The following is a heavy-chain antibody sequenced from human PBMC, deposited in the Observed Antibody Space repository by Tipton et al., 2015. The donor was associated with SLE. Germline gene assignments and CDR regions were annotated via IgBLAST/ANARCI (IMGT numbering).Heavy chain of an antibody. J-gene: IGHJ4*02. CDR2: IYYSGST. CDR1: GGSISSSSYY. Sequence: TLSLTCTVSGGSISSSSYYWGWIRQPPGKGLEWIGSIYYSGSTYYNPSLKSRVTISVDTSKNQFSLKLSSVTAADTAVYYCARGATGSSSWYYWGQGTLVTFSS. CDR3: ARGATGSSSWYY. V-gene: IGHV4-39*07. D-gene: IGHD6-13*01.